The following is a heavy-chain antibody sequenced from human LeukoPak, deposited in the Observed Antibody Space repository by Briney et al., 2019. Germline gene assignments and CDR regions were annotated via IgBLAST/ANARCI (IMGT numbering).Heavy chain of an antibody. Sequence: GASVKVSCKASGYTFTSYGISWVRQAPGQGLEWMGWISAYNGNTNYAQKLQGRVTMTTDTSTSTAYTELRSLRSDDTAVYHCARAGEGGYSYGPFDYWGQGTLVTVSS. J-gene: IGHJ4*02. CDR1: GYTFTSYG. CDR2: ISAYNGNT. V-gene: IGHV1-18*01. D-gene: IGHD5-18*01. CDR3: ARAGEGGYSYGPFDY.